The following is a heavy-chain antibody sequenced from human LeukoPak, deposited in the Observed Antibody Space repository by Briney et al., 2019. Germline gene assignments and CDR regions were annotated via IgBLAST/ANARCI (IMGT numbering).Heavy chain of an antibody. V-gene: IGHV3-23*01. Sequence: GGSLRLSCAVSGFTFSNYAMKWVRQASGKGLEWGSGISGSGDSTYYADSVKGRFTISRDNSKNTLYLQMNSLRAEDTAVYYCARRSGIAVAGALDYWGQGTLVTVSS. D-gene: IGHD6-19*01. CDR3: ARRSGIAVAGALDY. J-gene: IGHJ4*02. CDR1: GFTFSNYA. CDR2: ISGSGDST.